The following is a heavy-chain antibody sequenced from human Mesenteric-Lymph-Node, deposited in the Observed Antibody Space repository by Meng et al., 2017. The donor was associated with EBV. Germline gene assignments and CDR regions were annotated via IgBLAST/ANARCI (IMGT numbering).Heavy chain of an antibody. Sequence: QVHLQGSGQVLVKPSQTLSLSGAVYGGSFVCYYWTWIRQPPGKGLEWVGEINYRGSTNYNPSLKSRVTISVDTSKSQLYLKLSSVTAADTAVYYCARGVNPAYWGQGTLVTVSS. CDR1: GGSFVCYY. CDR3: ARGVNPAY. CDR2: INYRGST. V-gene: IGHV4-34*10. J-gene: IGHJ4*02. D-gene: IGHD2-2*01.